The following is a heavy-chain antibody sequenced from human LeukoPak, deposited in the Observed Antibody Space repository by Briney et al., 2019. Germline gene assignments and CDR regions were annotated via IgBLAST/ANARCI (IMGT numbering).Heavy chain of an antibody. D-gene: IGHD3-10*02. Sequence: TGGSLGLSCAASGFIFSDYEMNWVRQAPGRGLEWVSYISSSGSSIYYADSVKGRFTISRDNAKNSLYLQMDSLRAEDTAVYYCAELGITMIGGVWGKGTTVTISS. CDR3: AELGITMIGGV. CDR2: ISSSGSSI. J-gene: IGHJ6*04. V-gene: IGHV3-48*03. CDR1: GFIFSDYE.